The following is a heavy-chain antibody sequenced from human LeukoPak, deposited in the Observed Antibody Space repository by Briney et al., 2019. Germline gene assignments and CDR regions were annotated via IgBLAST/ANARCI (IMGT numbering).Heavy chain of an antibody. D-gene: IGHD5-18*01. CDR3: SASKQLWLRGLFDY. CDR2: VYYSGST. CDR1: GDSISTYY. V-gene: IGHV4-59*01. J-gene: IGHJ4*02. Sequence: SETLSLTCSVSGDSISTYYWSWIRQPPGKALEWIGYVYYSGSTDYNPSLKSRVTISVDTSKKQFALNLNSVTAADTAVYYCSASKQLWLRGLFDYWGQGTLVTVSS.